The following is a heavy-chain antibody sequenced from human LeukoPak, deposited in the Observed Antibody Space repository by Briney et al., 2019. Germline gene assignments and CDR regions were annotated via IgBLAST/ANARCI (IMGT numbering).Heavy chain of an antibody. CDR2: IRYDGSNK. CDR1: GFTFSSYG. CDR3: AKGYCSSTSCYSPTYFDY. Sequence: GGSLRLSCAASGFTFSSYGMHWDRQAPGKGLEWVAFIRYDGSNKYYADSVKGRFTISRDNSKNTLYLQRNSLRAEDTAVYYCAKGYCSSTSCYSPTYFDYWGQGTLVTVSS. D-gene: IGHD2-2*01. J-gene: IGHJ4*02. V-gene: IGHV3-30*02.